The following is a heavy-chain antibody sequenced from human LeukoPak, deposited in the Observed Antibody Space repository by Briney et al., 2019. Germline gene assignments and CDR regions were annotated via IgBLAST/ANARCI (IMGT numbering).Heavy chain of an antibody. CDR2: ISGSGGST. CDR3: AKEIKFRAGAGDYFDY. Sequence: PGGSLRLSCAASGFTFSSFAMNWVRQAPGKGLEWVSAISGSGGSTYYADSVKGRFTISRDNSKNTLYLQMNSLRAEDTAVYYCAKEIKFRAGAGDYFDYWGQGTLVTVSS. CDR1: GFTFSSFA. J-gene: IGHJ4*02. V-gene: IGHV3-23*01. D-gene: IGHD6-13*01.